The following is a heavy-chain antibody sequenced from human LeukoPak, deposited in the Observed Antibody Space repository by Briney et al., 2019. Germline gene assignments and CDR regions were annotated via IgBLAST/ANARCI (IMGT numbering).Heavy chain of an antibody. J-gene: IGHJ6*02. D-gene: IGHD3-9*01. CDR3: ARDPLLTGSLGMDV. CDR1: GGSFSGYY. Sequence: PSETLSLTCAVYGGSFSGYYWSWIRQPPGKGLEWIGEINHSGSTNYNPSLKSRVTISVDTSKNQFSLKLSSVTAADTAVYYCARDPLLTGSLGMDVWGQGTTVTVSS. V-gene: IGHV4-34*01. CDR2: INHSGST.